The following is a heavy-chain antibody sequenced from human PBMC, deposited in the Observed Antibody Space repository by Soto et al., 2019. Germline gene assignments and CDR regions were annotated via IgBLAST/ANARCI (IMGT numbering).Heavy chain of an antibody. Sequence: EVQLVESGGGLVQPGGSLRLSCADSGFTFNSYWMYWVRQAPGKGLVWVSRVNSDGSSTSYADSVQGRFTISRDNAKNTLYLQMNSLRAEDTAVYYCARCDDYFGSGSVGYAMAVWGQGTTVTVSS. V-gene: IGHV3-74*01. D-gene: IGHD3-10*01. CDR2: VNSDGSST. CDR3: ARCDDYFGSGSVGYAMAV. J-gene: IGHJ6*02. CDR1: GFTFNSYW.